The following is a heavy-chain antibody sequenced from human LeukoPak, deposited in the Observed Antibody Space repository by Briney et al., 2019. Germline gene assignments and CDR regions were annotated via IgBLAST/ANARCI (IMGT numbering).Heavy chain of an antibody. Sequence: PSETLSLTCAVYGGSFSGYYWSWIRQPPGKGLEWIGYIYYSGSTNYNPSLKSRVTISVDTSKNQFSLKLSSVTAADTAVYYCARHRWYSSALDATYFDYWGQGTLVTVSS. CDR2: IYYSGST. CDR1: GGSFSGYY. CDR3: ARHRWYSSALDATYFDY. J-gene: IGHJ4*02. V-gene: IGHV4-59*08. D-gene: IGHD6-19*01.